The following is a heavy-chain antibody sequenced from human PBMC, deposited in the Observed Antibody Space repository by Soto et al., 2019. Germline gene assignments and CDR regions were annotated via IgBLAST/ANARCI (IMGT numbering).Heavy chain of an antibody. V-gene: IGHV3-21*01. D-gene: IGHD2-8*01. CDR1: GFTFSSYS. CDR3: ASIPLGYCTNGVCFDYYYYGMDV. J-gene: IGHJ6*02. CDR2: ISSSSSYI. Sequence: PGGSLRLSCAASGFTFSSYSMNWVRQAPGKGLEWVSSISSSSSYIYYADSVKGRFTISRDNAKNSLYLQMNSLRAEDTAVYYCASIPLGYCTNGVCFDYYYYGMDVWGQGTTVTVSS.